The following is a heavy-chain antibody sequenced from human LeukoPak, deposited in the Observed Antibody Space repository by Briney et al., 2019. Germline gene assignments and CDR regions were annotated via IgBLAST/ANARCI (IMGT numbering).Heavy chain of an antibody. CDR2: ISWNSGSI. Sequence: GGSLRLSCAASGFTFDDYAMHWVRQAPGKGLEWVSGISWNSGSIGYADSVKGRFTISRDNAKNSLYLQMNSLRAEDTALYYCAKESSELGVGATDYYYGMDVWGQGTTVTVSS. J-gene: IGHJ6*02. CDR3: AKESSELGVGATDYYYGMDV. D-gene: IGHD1-26*01. CDR1: GFTFDDYA. V-gene: IGHV3-9*01.